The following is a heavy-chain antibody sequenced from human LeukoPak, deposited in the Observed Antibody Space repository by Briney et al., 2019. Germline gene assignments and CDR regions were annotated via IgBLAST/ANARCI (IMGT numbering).Heavy chain of an antibody. D-gene: IGHD2-2*02. CDR1: GGSISSSNW. CDR2: IYHSGST. V-gene: IGHV4-4*02. CDR3: ARNVIVVVPAAIDYYYYGMDV. Sequence: SETLSLTCAVSGGSISSSNWWSWVRQPPGKGLEWIGEIYHSGSTNYNPSLKSRVTISVDKSKNQISLKLSSVTAADTAVYYCARNVIVVVPAAIDYYYYGMDVWGQGTTVTVSS. J-gene: IGHJ6*02.